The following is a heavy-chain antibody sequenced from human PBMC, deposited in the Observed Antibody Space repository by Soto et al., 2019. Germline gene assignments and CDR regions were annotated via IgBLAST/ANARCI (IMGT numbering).Heavy chain of an antibody. CDR2: ISWNSGSI. CDR3: AKAGSSWSYYYYGMDV. J-gene: IGHJ6*02. D-gene: IGHD6-13*01. CDR1: GFTFDDYA. Sequence: TGGSLRLSCAASGFTFDDYAMHWVRQAPGKGLEWVSGISWNSGSIGYADSVKGRFTISRDNAKNSLYLQMNSLRAEDTALYYCAKAGSSWSYYYYGMDVWGQGTTVTVSS. V-gene: IGHV3-9*01.